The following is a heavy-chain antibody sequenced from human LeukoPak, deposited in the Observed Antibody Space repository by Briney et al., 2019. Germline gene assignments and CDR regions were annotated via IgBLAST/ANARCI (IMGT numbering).Heavy chain of an antibody. CDR2: FDPEDGET. J-gene: IGHJ3*02. D-gene: IGHD1-1*01. V-gene: IGHV1-24*01. CDR3: ATSRPTTGPTWPHPDAFDI. Sequence: ASVKVSCKVSGYTFTELSMHWVRQAPGKGLEWMGGFDPEDGETIYAQKFQGRVTMTQDTSTSTAYMELSSLRSEDTAVDSGATSRPTTGPTWPHPDAFDIWGQGTMVTVSS. CDR1: GYTFTELS.